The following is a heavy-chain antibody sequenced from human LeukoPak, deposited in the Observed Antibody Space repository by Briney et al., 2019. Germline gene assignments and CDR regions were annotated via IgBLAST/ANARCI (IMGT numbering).Heavy chain of an antibody. V-gene: IGHV3-21*01. CDR1: GFTFSSYT. D-gene: IGHD2-2*02. J-gene: IGHJ6*03. Sequence: GGSLRLSCAASGFTFSSYTMSWVRQAPGKGLEWVSSISSSSSYIYYADSVKGRFTISRDNAKNSLYLQMNSLRAEDTAVYYCARGGYCSSTSCYNLNYMDVWGKGTTVTVSS. CDR3: ARGGYCSSTSCYNLNYMDV. CDR2: ISSSSSYI.